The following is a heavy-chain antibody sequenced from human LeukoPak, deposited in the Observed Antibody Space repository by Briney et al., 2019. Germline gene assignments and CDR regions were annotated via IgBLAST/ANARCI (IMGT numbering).Heavy chain of an antibody. CDR3: ARVYGVGGWYPFDY. D-gene: IGHD6-19*01. CDR2: ISTYSGNT. J-gene: IGHJ4*02. Sequence: ASAKVSCKPSGYTFTSYALSWVRQAPGQGLEWMGWISTYSGNTNYAQKLQGRITMTIETSMSTAYMELRSLRSEDTAVYYCARVYGVGGWYPFDYWGQGTLVTVSS. CDR1: GYTFTSYA. V-gene: IGHV1-18*01.